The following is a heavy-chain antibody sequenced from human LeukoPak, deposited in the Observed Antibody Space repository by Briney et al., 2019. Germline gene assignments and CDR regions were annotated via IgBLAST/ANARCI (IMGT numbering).Heavy chain of an antibody. J-gene: IGHJ4*02. CDR2: ISGSGGST. V-gene: IGHV3-23*01. D-gene: IGHD1-1*01. CDR3: AIHRAYNSRDFDY. CDR1: GFTFSSYA. Sequence: GGSLRLSCAASGFTFSSYAMSWVRQAPGKGLEWVAAISGSGGSTYYADSVKGRFTISRDNSKNTLYLQMNSLRAEDRAVYYCAIHRAYNSRDFDYWGQGTLVTVSS.